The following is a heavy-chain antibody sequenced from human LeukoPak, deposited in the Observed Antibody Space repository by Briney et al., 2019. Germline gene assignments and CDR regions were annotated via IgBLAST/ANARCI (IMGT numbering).Heavy chain of an antibody. CDR3: ARHSWPGYSSGWIHPYYFDY. Sequence: SETLSLTCAVSGYSISSGYYWGWIRQPPGKGLEWIGSIHHSGSTYYNPSLKSRVTISVDTSKNQFSLKLSSVTAADTAVYYCARHSWPGYSSGWIHPYYFDYWGQGTLVTVSS. J-gene: IGHJ4*02. D-gene: IGHD6-19*01. V-gene: IGHV4-38-2*01. CDR1: GYSISSGYY. CDR2: IHHSGST.